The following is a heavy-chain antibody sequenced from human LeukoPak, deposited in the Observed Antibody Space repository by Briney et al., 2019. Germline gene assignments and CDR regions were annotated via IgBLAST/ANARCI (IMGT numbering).Heavy chain of an antibody. CDR1: GGSISSYY. Sequence: NPSETLSLTCTVSGGSISSYYWSWIRQPTGKGLEWIGRIYTSENTDYNPSLKSRVTMSVDMSTSQFSLRLTSVTAADTAVYYCAREGDYGDYSKSFYYMDVWGKGTTVTVSS. D-gene: IGHD4-17*01. V-gene: IGHV4-4*07. J-gene: IGHJ6*03. CDR3: AREGDYGDYSKSFYYMDV. CDR2: IYTSENT.